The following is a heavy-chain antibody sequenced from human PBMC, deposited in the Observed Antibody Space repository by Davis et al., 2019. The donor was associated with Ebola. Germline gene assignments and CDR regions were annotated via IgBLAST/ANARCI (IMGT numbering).Heavy chain of an antibody. CDR1: GFTFSSYG. V-gene: IGHV3-30*18. CDR3: AKVGLYDSSGYYYGDAFDI. D-gene: IGHD3-22*01. J-gene: IGHJ3*02. CDR2: ISYDGSNK. Sequence: PGGSLRLSCAASGFTFSSYGMHWVRQAPGKGLEWVAVISYDGSNKYYADSVKGRFTISRDNSKNTLYLQMNSLRAEDTAVYYCAKVGLYDSSGYYYGDAFDIWGQGTMVTVSS.